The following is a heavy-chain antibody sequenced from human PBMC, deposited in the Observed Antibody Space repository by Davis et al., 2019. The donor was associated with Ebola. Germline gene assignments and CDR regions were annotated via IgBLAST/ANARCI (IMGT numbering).Heavy chain of an antibody. V-gene: IGHV1-3*01. J-gene: IGHJ4*02. CDR2: INAGNGNT. CDR3: AKEGGGYNSVFDY. D-gene: IGHD5-24*01. Sequence: ASVKVSCKASGYTFTSYAMHWVRQAPGQRLEWMGWINAGNGNTKYSQKFQGRVTITRDTSASTAYMELSSLRAEDTAVYYCAKEGGGYNSVFDYWGQGTLVTVSS. CDR1: GYTFTSYA.